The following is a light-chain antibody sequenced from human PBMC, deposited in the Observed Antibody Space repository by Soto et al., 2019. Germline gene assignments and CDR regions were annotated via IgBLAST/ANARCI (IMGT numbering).Light chain of an antibody. Sequence: DIPMTQSPSSLSASVGDRVTITCRASQTISSFLNWYQQKPGKAPNLLIYAASTLQTGVPSRFSGSGSGTDFTLTINSLQPEDFATYYCQQSYSTPPELTFGPGTKVDIK. V-gene: IGKV1-39*01. CDR1: QTISSF. CDR3: QQSYSTPPELT. CDR2: AAS. J-gene: IGKJ3*01.